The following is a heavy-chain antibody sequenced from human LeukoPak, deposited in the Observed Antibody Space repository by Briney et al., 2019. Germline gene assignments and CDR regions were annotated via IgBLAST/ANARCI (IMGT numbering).Heavy chain of an antibody. CDR2: MNPNSGNT. V-gene: IGHV1-8*03. Sequence: ASVKVSCKASGYTFTSYAMNWVRQAPGQGLEWMGWMNPNSGNTGYAQKFQGRVTITRNTSISTAYMELSSLRSEDTAVYYCARAPRGYDKRLGFDYWGQGTLVTVSS. J-gene: IGHJ4*02. D-gene: IGHD5-12*01. CDR1: GYTFTSYA. CDR3: ARAPRGYDKRLGFDY.